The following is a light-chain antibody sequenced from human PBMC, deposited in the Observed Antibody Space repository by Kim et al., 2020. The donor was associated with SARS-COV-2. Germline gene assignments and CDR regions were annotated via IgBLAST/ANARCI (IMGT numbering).Light chain of an antibody. CDR2: DAV. V-gene: IGKV3-11*01. CDR3: QQRTMWLT. J-gene: IGKJ1*01. CDR1: QSVGDN. Sequence: TLSPGERAALSCRASQSVGDNFPWYQQKPGQAPRLLIYDAVNRAPGIPARFSGSGSGTDFTLTITSLEPEDIAVYFCQQRTMWLTFGQGTKVDIK.